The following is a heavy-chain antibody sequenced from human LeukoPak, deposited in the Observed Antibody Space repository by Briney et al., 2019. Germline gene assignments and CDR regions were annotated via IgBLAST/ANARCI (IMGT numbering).Heavy chain of an antibody. CDR2: IYHSGST. J-gene: IGHJ3*02. CDR1: GYSISSGYY. D-gene: IGHD5-12*01. Sequence: SETLSLTCTVSGYSISSGYYWGCIRQPPGKGLEWIGSIYHSGSTYYNPSLKSRVTISVDTSKNQFSLKLSSVTAADTAVYYCARGATGKAFDIWGQGTMVTVSS. V-gene: IGHV4-38-2*02. CDR3: ARGATGKAFDI.